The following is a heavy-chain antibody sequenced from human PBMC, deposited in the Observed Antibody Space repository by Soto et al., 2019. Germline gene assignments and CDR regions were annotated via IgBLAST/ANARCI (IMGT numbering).Heavy chain of an antibody. CDR2: IIPIFGTA. V-gene: IGHV1-69*13. J-gene: IGHJ6*02. CDR1: GYTFTSYD. Sequence: SVKVSCKXSGYTFTSYDINWVRQATGQGLEWMGGIIPIFGTANYAQKFQGRVTITADESTSTAYMELSSLRSEDTAVYNCARGWADYYYYYGMDVWGQGTTVTVSS. CDR3: ARGWADYYYYYGMDV.